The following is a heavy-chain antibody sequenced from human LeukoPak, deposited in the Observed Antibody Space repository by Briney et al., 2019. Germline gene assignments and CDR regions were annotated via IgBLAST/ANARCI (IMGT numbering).Heavy chain of an antibody. Sequence: PSETLSLTCTVSGGSISSYYWSWIRQPPGKGLEWIGYIYYSGSTNYNPSLKSRATISVDTSKNQFSLKLSSVTAADTAVYYCARDSMYCSSTSCYTGHNWFDPWGQGTLVTVSS. CDR1: GGSISSYY. CDR3: ARDSMYCSSTSCYTGHNWFDP. CDR2: IYYSGST. V-gene: IGHV4-59*01. D-gene: IGHD2-2*02. J-gene: IGHJ5*02.